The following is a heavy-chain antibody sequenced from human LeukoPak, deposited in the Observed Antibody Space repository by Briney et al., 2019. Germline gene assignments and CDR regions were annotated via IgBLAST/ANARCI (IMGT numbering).Heavy chain of an antibody. J-gene: IGHJ4*02. CDR2: IYSGGST. V-gene: IGHV3-66*01. D-gene: IGHD3-22*01. Sequence: GGSLRLSCAASGFTVSSNYMSWVRQAPGKGLEWVSVIYSGGSTYYADSVKGRFTISRDNSKNTLYLQMNSLRAEDTAVYYCARRQSYYDSSGYTYGFDYWGQGTLVIVSS. CDR3: ARRQSYYDSSGYTYGFDY. CDR1: GFTVSSNY.